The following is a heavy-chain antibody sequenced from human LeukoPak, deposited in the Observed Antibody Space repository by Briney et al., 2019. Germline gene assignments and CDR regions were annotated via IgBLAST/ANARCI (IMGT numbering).Heavy chain of an antibody. CDR3: AKDVIRDVDWLLLGDY. V-gene: IGHV3-30*18. CDR1: GFTFNRYG. J-gene: IGHJ4*02. CDR2: ISYVGTNK. Sequence: PGGSLRPPCAVSGFTFNRYGIHWVRQAPGKGLERVSVISYVGTNKYYADSVKGRFAISRDNSNNMVYLQMNSLRAEDTAVYYCAKDVIRDVDWLLLGDYWGQGTLVTVS. D-gene: IGHD3-9*01.